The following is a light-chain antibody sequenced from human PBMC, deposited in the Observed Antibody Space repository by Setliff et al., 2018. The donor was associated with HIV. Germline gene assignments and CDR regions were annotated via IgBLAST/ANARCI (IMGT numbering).Light chain of an antibody. CDR2: EVR. Sequence: QSALTQPASVSGSPGQSTTISCTGTTSDVGGYNYVSWYQQHPGKAPKLIIYEVRNRPSGVSNRFSGSKSGNTASLTISGLQAEDEADYYCSSYAISNTLPFGTGTKV. CDR3: SSYAISNTLP. CDR1: TSDVGGYNY. J-gene: IGLJ1*01. V-gene: IGLV2-14*01.